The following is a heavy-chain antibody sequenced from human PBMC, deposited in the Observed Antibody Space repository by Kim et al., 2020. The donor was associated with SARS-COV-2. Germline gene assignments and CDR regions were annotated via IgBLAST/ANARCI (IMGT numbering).Heavy chain of an antibody. J-gene: IGHJ4*02. CDR3: SRDRTADYSETSGYQSFDY. CDR2: ISYDGSNK. D-gene: IGHD3-22*01. V-gene: IGHV3-30*03. CDR1: GFTFGGYA. Sequence: GGSLRLSCAASGFTFGGYAMHWVRQAPGKGLEWVAVISYDGSNKYYAESVKGRFTISRDNSENTVILQMDSLRTEDTAIYYCSRDRTADYSETSGYQSFDYWGQGTLVTVSP.